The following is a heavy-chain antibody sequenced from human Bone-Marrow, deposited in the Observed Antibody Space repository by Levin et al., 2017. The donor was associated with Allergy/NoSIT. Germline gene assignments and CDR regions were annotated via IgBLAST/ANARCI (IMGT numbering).Heavy chain of an antibody. CDR3: ARGDFWTGYYYNGMDA. D-gene: IGHD3/OR15-3a*01. Sequence: PGGSLRLSCKASGYRFISYWIGWVRQMPGKGLEWMAIIYPGDSETKYSPAFQGQVTISADESISTAYLQWSSLKSSDTAIYYCARGDFWTGYYYNGMDAWGQGTTVSVSS. CDR2: IYPGDSET. J-gene: IGHJ6*02. CDR1: GYRFISYW. V-gene: IGHV5-51*01.